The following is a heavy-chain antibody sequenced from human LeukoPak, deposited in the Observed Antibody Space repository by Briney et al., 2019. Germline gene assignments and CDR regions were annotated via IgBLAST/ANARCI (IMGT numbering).Heavy chain of an antibody. CDR2: INPNSGGT. Sequence: GASVKVSCKASGYTFTGYYMHWVRQAPGQGLEWMGWINPNSGGTNYAQKSQGRVTMTRDTSISTAYMELSRLRSDDTAVYYCARLGITGTTPVLSDAFDIWGQGTMVTVSS. D-gene: IGHD1-20*01. CDR3: ARLGITGTTPVLSDAFDI. CDR1: GYTFTGYY. J-gene: IGHJ3*02. V-gene: IGHV1-2*02.